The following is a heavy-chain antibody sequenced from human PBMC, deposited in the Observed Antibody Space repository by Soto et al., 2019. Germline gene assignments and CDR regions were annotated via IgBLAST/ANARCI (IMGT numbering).Heavy chain of an antibody. CDR3: ARWSYLEY. J-gene: IGHJ4*02. V-gene: IGHV3-23*01. Sequence: PGGALRLSCAAPGFSFGSYALSWVRQAPGKGLEWVSTISGSDGKTFYADSVKGRFSISRDTSQSTSYLQMKSLRADDTAMYYCARWSYLEYWGQG. CDR1: GFSFGSYA. CDR2: ISGSDGKT. D-gene: IGHD3-3*01.